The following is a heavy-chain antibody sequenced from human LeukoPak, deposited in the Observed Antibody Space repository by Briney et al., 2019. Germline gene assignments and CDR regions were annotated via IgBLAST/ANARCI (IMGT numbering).Heavy chain of an antibody. CDR1: GGSFSGYY. V-gene: IGHV4-34*01. CDR2: INHSGST. J-gene: IGHJ5*02. Sequence: ASETLSLTCAVYGGSFSGYYWSGIRQPPGKGLEWIGEINHSGSTNYNPSLKSRVTISVDTSKNQFSLKLSSVTAADTAVYYCARGLSGSSWYCPWFDPWGQGTLVTVSS. D-gene: IGHD6-13*01. CDR3: ARGLSGSSWYCPWFDP.